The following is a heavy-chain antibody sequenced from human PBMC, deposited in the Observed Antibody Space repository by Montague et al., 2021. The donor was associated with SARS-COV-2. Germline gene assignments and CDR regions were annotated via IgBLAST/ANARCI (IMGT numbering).Heavy chain of an antibody. CDR2: VHYNGRT. J-gene: IGHJ4*02. V-gene: IGHV4-39*01. CDR1: GDSISSSSYN. CDR3: TRHVHMTCPEPSPGFDY. Sequence: SETLSLTCTVSGDSISSSSYNWGWIRQPPGKGLEWIESVHYNGRTYYNPSLKSRVTIYVDTSKNQISLRLSSVTAADTAVYYSTRHVHMTCPEPSPGFDYWGQGTLVTVSS. D-gene: IGHD1-1*01.